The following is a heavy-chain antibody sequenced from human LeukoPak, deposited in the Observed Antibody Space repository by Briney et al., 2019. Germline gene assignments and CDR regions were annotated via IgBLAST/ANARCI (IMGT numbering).Heavy chain of an antibody. Sequence: PSETLSLTCTVSGGSISSGGYYWSWIRQPPGKGLEWIGYIYHSGSTYYNPSLKSRVTISVDTSKNQFSLKLSSVTAADTAVYYCASLSTRYGMDVWGQGTTVTVSS. V-gene: IGHV4-30-2*02. CDR3: ASLSTRYGMDV. CDR1: GGSISSGGYY. D-gene: IGHD2-2*01. J-gene: IGHJ6*02. CDR2: IYHSGST.